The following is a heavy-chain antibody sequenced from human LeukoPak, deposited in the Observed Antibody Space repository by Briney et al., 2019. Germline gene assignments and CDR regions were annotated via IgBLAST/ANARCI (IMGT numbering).Heavy chain of an antibody. D-gene: IGHD3-10*01. CDR3: AKDQASYYYGSGSYYLNWFDP. Sequence: GGSLRLSCAASGFTFSSYAMSWVRQAPGKGLEWVSAISGSGGSTYYADSAKGRFTISRDNSKNTLYLQMNSLRAEDTAVYYCAKDQASYYYGSGSYYLNWFDPWGQGTLVTVSS. CDR1: GFTFSSYA. CDR2: ISGSGGST. J-gene: IGHJ5*02. V-gene: IGHV3-23*01.